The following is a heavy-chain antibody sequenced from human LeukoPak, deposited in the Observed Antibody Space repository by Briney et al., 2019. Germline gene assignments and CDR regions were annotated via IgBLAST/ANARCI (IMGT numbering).Heavy chain of an antibody. D-gene: IGHD3-22*01. V-gene: IGHV3-21*01. CDR3: ARDSRSGYWDY. Sequence: PGGSLRLSCAASGFTFSSYSMNWVRQAPGKGLEWVSSISSSSSYIYYADSVKGRFTISRDNAKNSLYLQMNSLGAEDTAVYYCARDSRSGYWDYWGQRTLVTVSS. CDR2: ISSSSSYI. CDR1: GFTFSSYS. J-gene: IGHJ4*02.